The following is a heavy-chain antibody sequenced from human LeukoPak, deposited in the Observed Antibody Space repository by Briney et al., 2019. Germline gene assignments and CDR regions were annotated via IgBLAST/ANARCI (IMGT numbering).Heavy chain of an antibody. V-gene: IGHV3-30*02. Sequence: GGSLRLSCAASGFTFSSYGMPWVRQAPGKGLEWVAFIRYDGSNKYYADSVKGRFTISRDNSKKTLYLQMNSLRAEDTAVYYCAKYSVAGSQRYFDYWGQGTLVTVSS. CDR2: IRYDGSNK. J-gene: IGHJ4*02. CDR1: GFTFSSYG. D-gene: IGHD6-19*01. CDR3: AKYSVAGSQRYFDY.